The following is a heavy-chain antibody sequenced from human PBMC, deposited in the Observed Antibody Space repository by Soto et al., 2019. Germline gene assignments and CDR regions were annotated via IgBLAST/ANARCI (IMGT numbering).Heavy chain of an antibody. CDR3: ARAVAVPADFDY. CDR2: INAGNGNT. Sequence: QVQLGQSGAEEKKPGASVKVSCKASGYTFTGYAMHWVRQAPGQRLEWMGWINAGNGNTKYSQKFQGRVTITRDTSASTAYMELSSLRSEDTAVYYCARAVAVPADFDYWGQGTLVTVSS. D-gene: IGHD6-19*01. V-gene: IGHV1-3*05. J-gene: IGHJ4*02. CDR1: GYTFTGYA.